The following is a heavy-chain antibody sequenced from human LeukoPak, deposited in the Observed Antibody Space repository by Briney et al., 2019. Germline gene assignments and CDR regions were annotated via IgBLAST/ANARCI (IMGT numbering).Heavy chain of an antibody. D-gene: IGHD5-18*01. CDR2: INHSGST. Sequence: PSETLSLTCAVYGGSFSGYYWSWIRQPPGKGLEWIGEINHSGSTNYNPSLKSRVTISVDTSKNQFSLKLSSVTAADTAVYYCARGGYSYGYAGGFYYWGQGTLVTVSS. CDR3: ARGGYSYGYAGGFYY. CDR1: GGSFSGYY. J-gene: IGHJ4*02. V-gene: IGHV4-34*01.